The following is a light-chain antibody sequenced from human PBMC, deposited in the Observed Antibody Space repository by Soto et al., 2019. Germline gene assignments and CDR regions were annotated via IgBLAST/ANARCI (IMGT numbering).Light chain of an antibody. CDR2: EVS. CDR1: SSDVGAYTS. Sequence: QSVLTQPASVSGSPGQSITISCTGTSSDVGAYTSVSWYQQHPGKAPKLIIYEVSNRPPGVSTRFSGSKSASTASLTISGLQAEDEAHYYCSSYKSDNRDYVLATGTKV. CDR3: SSYKSDNRDYV. V-gene: IGLV2-14*01. J-gene: IGLJ1*01.